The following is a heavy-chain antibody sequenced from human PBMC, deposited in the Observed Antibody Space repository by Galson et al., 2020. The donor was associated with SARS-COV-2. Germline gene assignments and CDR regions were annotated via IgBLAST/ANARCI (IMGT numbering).Heavy chain of an antibody. CDR1: GGSISSSSYY. Sequence: SETLSLTCTVSGGSISSSSYYWGWIRQPPGKGLEWIGSIYYSGSTYYNPSLKSRVTISVDTSKNQFSLKLSSVTAADTAVYYCASPKYSSGWETDYWGQGTLVTVSS. V-gene: IGHV4-39*01. J-gene: IGHJ4*02. CDR3: ASPKYSSGWETDY. D-gene: IGHD6-19*01. CDR2: IYYSGST.